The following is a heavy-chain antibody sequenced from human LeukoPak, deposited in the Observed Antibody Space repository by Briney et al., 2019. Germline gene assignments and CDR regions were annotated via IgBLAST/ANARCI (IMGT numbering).Heavy chain of an antibody. D-gene: IGHD2-2*01. CDR1: GGSISSYY. V-gene: IGHV4-4*07. CDR3: ARGSYCSSTSCYHIGIDY. CDR2: IYTSGST. Sequence: SETLSLTCTVSGGSISSYYWSWIRQPAGKGLEWIGRIYTSGSTNYNPSLKSRVTISVDTSKNQFSLKLSSVTAADTAVYYCARGSYCSSTSCYHIGIDYWGQGTLVTVSS. J-gene: IGHJ4*02.